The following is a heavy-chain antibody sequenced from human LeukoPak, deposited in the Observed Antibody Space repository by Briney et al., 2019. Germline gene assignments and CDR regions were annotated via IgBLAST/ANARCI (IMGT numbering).Heavy chain of an antibody. J-gene: IGHJ4*02. CDR1: GGTFSSYA. CDR2: IIPIFGTA. CDR3: ARDYDSSGYYGNY. Sequence: SVKVSCKASGGTFSSYAISWVRQAPGQGLEWMGGIIPIFGTANYAQKFQGRVTITTDESTSTAYMELSSLRSEDAAVYYCARDYDSSGYYGNYWGQGTLVTVSS. D-gene: IGHD3-22*01. V-gene: IGHV1-69*05.